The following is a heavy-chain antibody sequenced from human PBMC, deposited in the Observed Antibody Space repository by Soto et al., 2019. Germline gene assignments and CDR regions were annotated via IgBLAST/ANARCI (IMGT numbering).Heavy chain of an antibody. CDR3: VRENYHKADY. Sequence: GESLKISCAASGFSFSIFYMAWVRQAPGKGLEWVASIREDGTGENYVDSVKGRFTISRDNAKNSLYLQISALRVEDTAVYYCVRENYHKADYWGQGTLVTVSS. CDR2: IREDGTGE. D-gene: IGHD1-7*01. V-gene: IGHV3-7*01. CDR1: GFSFSIFY. J-gene: IGHJ4*02.